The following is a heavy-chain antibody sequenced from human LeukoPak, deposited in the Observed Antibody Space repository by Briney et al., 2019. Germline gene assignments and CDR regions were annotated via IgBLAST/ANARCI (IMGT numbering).Heavy chain of an antibody. J-gene: IGHJ6*03. V-gene: IGHV1-24*01. Sequence: ASVKVSCKVSGYTLTELSMHWVRQAPGKGLEWMGGFDPEDGETIYAQKFQGRVTMTEDTSTDTAYMELSSLRAEDTALYYCAKALSTVTPVGVDYYYYYMDVWGKGTTVTVSS. CDR2: FDPEDGET. CDR1: GYTLTELS. CDR3: AKALSTVTPVGVDYYYYYMDV. D-gene: IGHD4-17*01.